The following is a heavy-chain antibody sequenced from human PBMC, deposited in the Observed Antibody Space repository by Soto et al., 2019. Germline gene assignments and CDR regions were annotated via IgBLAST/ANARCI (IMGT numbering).Heavy chain of an antibody. D-gene: IGHD2-15*01. V-gene: IGHV3-11*06. Sequence: GGSLRLYCAGSVFTFVDSYLSWIRQAPGKGLEWHSYISPGSRYPAYADSMKGRFTISRDNAKRSLYLQMMRLTAEDTAIYYCVRGGGGGLFDPWGQGTMVTVPS. J-gene: IGHJ5*02. CDR2: ISPGSRYP. CDR3: VRGGGGGLFDP. CDR1: VFTFVDSY.